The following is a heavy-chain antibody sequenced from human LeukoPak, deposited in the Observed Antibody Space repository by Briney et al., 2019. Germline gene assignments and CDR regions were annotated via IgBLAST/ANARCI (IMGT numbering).Heavy chain of an antibody. Sequence: SETLSLTCTVSGGSISSYYWSWIRQPPGKGLEWIAYIDYRGGTTYNPSLKSRVTILVDTSRNQFSLKLSSVTAADTAVYYCARSRSGYSYDHAAFDIWGQGAMVTVSS. D-gene: IGHD5-18*01. V-gene: IGHV4-59*01. CDR2: IDYRGGT. CDR3: ARSRSGYSYDHAAFDI. J-gene: IGHJ3*02. CDR1: GGSISSYY.